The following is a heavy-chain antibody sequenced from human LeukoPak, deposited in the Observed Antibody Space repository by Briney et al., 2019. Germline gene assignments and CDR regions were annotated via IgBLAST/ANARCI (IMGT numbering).Heavy chain of an antibody. J-gene: IGHJ4*02. CDR2: IGSDGSSA. Sequence: GGSLRLSCAASGFTFSTYFIHWVRQGPGKGLVWVSRIGSDGSSASSADSVKGRFTISRDNSKNTLYLQMNSLRIEDTAVYYCAKGLLSNSQRGYFDCWGQGALVSVSS. CDR3: AKGLLSNSQRGYFDC. V-gene: IGHV3-74*01. D-gene: IGHD1-26*01. CDR1: GFTFSTYF.